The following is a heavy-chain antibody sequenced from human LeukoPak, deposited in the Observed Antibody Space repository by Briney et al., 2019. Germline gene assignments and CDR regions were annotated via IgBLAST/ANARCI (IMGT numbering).Heavy chain of an antibody. CDR2: ISSDGSST. CDR3: ARVHYNAFDI. D-gene: IGHD3-10*01. Sequence: PGGSLRLSCAASGFTFSTYWMRWVRQVPGKGLVWVSSISSDGSSTHYADSVKGRFTISRDNVKNTLYLQVNSLRVEDTAVYYCARVHYNAFDIWGQGTMVTVSS. V-gene: IGHV3-74*01. CDR1: GFTFSTYW. J-gene: IGHJ3*02.